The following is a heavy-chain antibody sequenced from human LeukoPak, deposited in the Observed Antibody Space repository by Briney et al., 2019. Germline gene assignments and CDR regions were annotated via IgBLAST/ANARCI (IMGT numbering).Heavy chain of an antibody. CDR3: ARAPGAYCSSTSCYTSGAFDI. CDR1: GGSISSGGYY. Sequence: SQTLSLTCTVSGGSISSGGYYWSWIRQHPGKGLEWIGYIYYSGSTYYNPSLKSRVTISVDTSKNQFSLKLSSVTAADTAVYYCARAPGAYCSSTSCYTSGAFDIWGQGTMVTVSS. V-gene: IGHV4-31*03. J-gene: IGHJ3*02. CDR2: IYYSGST. D-gene: IGHD2-2*02.